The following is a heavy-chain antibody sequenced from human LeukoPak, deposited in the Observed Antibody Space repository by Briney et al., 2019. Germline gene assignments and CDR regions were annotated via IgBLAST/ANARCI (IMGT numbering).Heavy chain of an antibody. CDR1: GFTFSSYG. J-gene: IGHJ4*02. CDR2: ISSSSYI. Sequence: GGSLRLSCAASGFTFSSYGMHWVRQAPGKGLEWVSSISSSSYIYYADSVKGRFTISRDNAKNSLYLQMNSLRAEDTAVYYCARDQGNRYSYGYTLDYWGQGTLVTVSS. D-gene: IGHD5-18*01. CDR3: ARDQGNRYSYGYTLDY. V-gene: IGHV3-21*01.